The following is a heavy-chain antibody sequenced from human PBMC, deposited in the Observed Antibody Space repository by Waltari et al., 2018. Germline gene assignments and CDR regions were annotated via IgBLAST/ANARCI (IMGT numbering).Heavy chain of an antibody. J-gene: IGHJ6*02. V-gene: IGHV4-59*01. D-gene: IGHD1-26*01. CDR1: GGSISSYY. CDR3: VRDGKVSANYYYGLDV. CDR2: IFYSGST. Sequence: QVQLQESGPGLVKPSETLSLTCTVSGGSISSYYWSWIRQPPGKGLELIGYIFYSGSTNYNPSLKSRVTISVDTSKNQFSLKLSSVTAADTAVYYCVRDGKVSANYYYGLDVWGQGTTVTVSS.